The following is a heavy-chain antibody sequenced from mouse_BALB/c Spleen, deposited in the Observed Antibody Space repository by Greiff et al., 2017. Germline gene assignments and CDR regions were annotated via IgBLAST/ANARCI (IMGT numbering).Heavy chain of an antibody. CDR3: ARDQDSSYAMDY. J-gene: IGHJ4*01. CDR1: GFSLTGYG. V-gene: IGHV2-6-7*01. Sequence: VQLQQSGPGLVAPSQSLSITCTVSGFSLTGYGVNWVRQPPGKGLEWLGMIWGDGSTDYNSALKSRLSISKDNSKSQVFLKMNSLQTDDTARYYWARDQDSSYAMDYGGQGTSAPVSS. CDR2: IWGDGST.